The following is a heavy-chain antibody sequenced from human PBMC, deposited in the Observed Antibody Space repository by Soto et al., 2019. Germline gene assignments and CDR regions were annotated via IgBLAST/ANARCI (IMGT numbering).Heavy chain of an antibody. CDR3: AKGGRQWLVTSDFNY. Sequence: VQLVESGGGVVQPGRSLRLSCAASGFTFSDYAMHWVRHAPGKGLEWVAVVSHDGRNTHYADSVKGRFTISRDSSKNTVSLEMTSLRAEDTAVYFCAKGGRQWLVTSDFNYWGQGALVTVSS. J-gene: IGHJ4*02. CDR1: GFTFSDYA. D-gene: IGHD6-19*01. V-gene: IGHV3-30*18. CDR2: VSHDGRNT.